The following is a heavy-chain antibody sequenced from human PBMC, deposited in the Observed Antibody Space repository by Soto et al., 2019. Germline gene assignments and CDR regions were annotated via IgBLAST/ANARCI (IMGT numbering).Heavy chain of an antibody. J-gene: IGHJ6*02. D-gene: IGHD3-3*01. CDR1: GFTFSSYS. CDR2: ISSSSSYI. CDR3: ARDAPDYDFWSGYKYYYYYGMDV. Sequence: GGSLRLSCAASGFTFSSYSMSWVRQAPGKGLEWVSSISSSSSYIYYADSVKGRFTISRDNAKNSLYLQMNSLRAEDTAVYYCARDAPDYDFWSGYKYYYYYGMDVWGQGTTVTVSS. V-gene: IGHV3-21*01.